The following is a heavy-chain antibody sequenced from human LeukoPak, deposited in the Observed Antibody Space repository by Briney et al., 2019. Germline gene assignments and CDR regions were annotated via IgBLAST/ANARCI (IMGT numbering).Heavy chain of an antibody. D-gene: IGHD3-10*01. V-gene: IGHV3-7*01. CDR1: GFTFSSYW. J-gene: IGHJ6*03. Sequence: GGSLRLSCAASGFTFSSYWMSWVRQAPGKGLEWVANIKQDGSEKYYVDSVKGRFTISRDNAKNSLYLQMNSLRAEDTAVYYCARDRARFGELSSYYYYYYMDVWGKGTTVTISS. CDR3: ARDRARFGELSSYYYYYYMDV. CDR2: IKQDGSEK.